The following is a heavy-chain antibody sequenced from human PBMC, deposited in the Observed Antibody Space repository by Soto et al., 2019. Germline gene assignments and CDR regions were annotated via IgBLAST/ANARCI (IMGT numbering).Heavy chain of an antibody. CDR2: IYWDGFK. CDR3: AHKGGGDRILDY. Sequence: QITLKESGPTLVKPTQTLTLTCTFSGFSLSTRGVGVGWIRQPPGKALEWLALIYWDGFKHYSPSLESRLTIREDTAKNQVDLTMTNMDPVDTATYYCAHKGGGDRILDYWGQGTLVTVSS. CDR1: GFSLSTRGVG. D-gene: IGHD3-16*01. J-gene: IGHJ4*02. V-gene: IGHV2-5*02.